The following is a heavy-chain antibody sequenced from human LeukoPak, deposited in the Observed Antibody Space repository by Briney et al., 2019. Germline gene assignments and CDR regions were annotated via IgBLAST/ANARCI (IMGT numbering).Heavy chain of an antibody. CDR2: INHSGST. J-gene: IGHJ4*02. D-gene: IGHD3-3*01. CDR1: GGSFSGYY. V-gene: IGHV4-34*01. Sequence: SETLSLTCAVYGGSFSGYYWSWIRQPPGKGLEWIGEINHSGSTNFHSSLKSRVTISVDTSKNQFSLQLSSVTAADTAVYYYAGGLGGPLFDYWGQGTLVTVSS. CDR3: AGGLGGPLFDY.